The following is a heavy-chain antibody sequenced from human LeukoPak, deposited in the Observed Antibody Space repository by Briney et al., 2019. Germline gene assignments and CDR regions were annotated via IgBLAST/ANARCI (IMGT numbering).Heavy chain of an antibody. CDR2: IWYDGSNK. D-gene: IGHD3-16*01. Sequence: GGSLRLSCAASGFTFSSYGMHWVRQAPGKGLEWVAVIWYDGSNKYYADSVKGRFTISRDNSKNTLYLQMNSLKTEDTAVYYCTTDPQGAPDYWGQGTLVTVSS. CDR1: GFTFSSYG. V-gene: IGHV3-33*01. J-gene: IGHJ4*02. CDR3: TTDPQGAPDY.